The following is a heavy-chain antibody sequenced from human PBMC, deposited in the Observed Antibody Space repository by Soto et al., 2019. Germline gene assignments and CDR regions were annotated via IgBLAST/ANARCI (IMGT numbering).Heavy chain of an antibody. CDR2: INHSGST. J-gene: IGHJ6*02. V-gene: IGHV4-34*01. D-gene: IGHD3-10*01. CDR1: GGSFSGYY. CDR3: ASSHPALYGSGSYPSGRYYYYGMDV. Sequence: PSETLSLTCAVYGGSFSGYYWSWIRQPPGKGLEWIGEINHSGSTNYNPSLKSRVTISVDTSKNQFSLKLSSVTAADTAVYYCASSHPALYGSGSYPSGRYYYYGMDVWGQGTTVTVSS.